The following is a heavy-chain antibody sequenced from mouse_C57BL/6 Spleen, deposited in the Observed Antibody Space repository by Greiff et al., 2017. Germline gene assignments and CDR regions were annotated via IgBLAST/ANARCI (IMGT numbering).Heavy chain of an antibody. D-gene: IGHD3-2*02. CDR2: IDPSDSET. CDR3: ARKGDSSGYLFYAMDY. CDR1: GYTFTSYW. Sequence: VQLQQSGAELVRPGSSVKLSCKASGYTFTSYWMHWVKQRPIQGLEWIGNIDPSDSETHYNQKFKDKATLTVDKSSSTAYMQLSSLTSEDSAVYYCARKGDSSGYLFYAMDYWGQGTSVTVSS. V-gene: IGHV1-52*01. J-gene: IGHJ4*01.